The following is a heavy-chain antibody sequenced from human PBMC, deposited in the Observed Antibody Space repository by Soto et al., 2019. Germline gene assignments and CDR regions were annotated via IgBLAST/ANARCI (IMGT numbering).Heavy chain of an antibody. Sequence: ASVKVSCKASGYTFTSYGISWVRQAPGQGLEWMGWISAYNGNTNYAQKLQGRVTMTTDTSTSTAYMELRSLRSDDTAVYYCARGWRDYYDSSGPDAFDIWGQGTMVTVSS. CDR1: GYTFTSYG. V-gene: IGHV1-18*01. CDR2: ISAYNGNT. D-gene: IGHD3-22*01. J-gene: IGHJ3*02. CDR3: ARGWRDYYDSSGPDAFDI.